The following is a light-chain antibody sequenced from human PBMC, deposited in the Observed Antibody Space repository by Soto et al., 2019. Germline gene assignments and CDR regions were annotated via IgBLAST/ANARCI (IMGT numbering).Light chain of an antibody. J-gene: IGLJ2*01. CDR1: SSNIGSNY. CDR3: AAWDDSLSGGV. CDR2: RNN. Sequence: QSVLTQPPSASGTPGQRVTISWSGSSSNIGSNYVYWYQQLPGTAPKRLIYRNNQRPSGVPDRFSGSKSGTSASLAISGLRSEDEADYYCAAWDDSLSGGVFGGGTKLTVL. V-gene: IGLV1-47*01.